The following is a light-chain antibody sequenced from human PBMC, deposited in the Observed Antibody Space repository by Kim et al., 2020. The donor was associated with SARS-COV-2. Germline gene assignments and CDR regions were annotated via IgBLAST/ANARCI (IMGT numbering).Light chain of an antibody. Sequence: QAGLTQPPSVSKGLRQTATLTCTGNSNNVGNQGAAWLQQHQGHPPKLLSYRNNNRPSGISERLSASRSGNTASLTITGLQPEDEADYYCSAWDSSLRAVVFGGGNQLTV. CDR1: SNNVGNQG. CDR3: SAWDSSLRAVV. CDR2: RNN. J-gene: IGLJ2*01. V-gene: IGLV10-54*01.